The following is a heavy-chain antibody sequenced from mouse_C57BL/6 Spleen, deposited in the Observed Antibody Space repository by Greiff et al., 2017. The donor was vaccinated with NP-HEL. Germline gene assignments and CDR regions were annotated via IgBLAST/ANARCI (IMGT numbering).Heavy chain of an antibody. CDR1: GYTFTDYY. J-gene: IGHJ2*01. CDR3: ARGDDYDGYYFDY. D-gene: IGHD2-4*01. V-gene: IGHV1-19*01. Sequence: EVQLQQSGPVLVKPGASVKMSCKASGYTFTDYYMNWVKQSHGKSLEWIGVINPYNGGTSYNQKFKGKATLTVDKSSSTAYMELNSLTSEDSAVYYCARGDDYDGYYFDYWGQGTTLTVSS. CDR2: INPYNGGT.